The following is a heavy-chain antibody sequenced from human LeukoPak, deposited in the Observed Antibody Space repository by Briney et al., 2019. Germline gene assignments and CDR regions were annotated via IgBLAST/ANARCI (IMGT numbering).Heavy chain of an antibody. CDR2: ISSSGSTI. V-gene: IGHV3-11*01. D-gene: IGHD6-13*01. Sequence: PGGSLRLSCAASGFTVSSNYMSWIRQAPGKGLEWVSYISSSGSTIYYADSVKGRFTTSRDNAKNSLYLQMNSLRAEDTAVYYCARVGTIAAAGTVDYWGQGTLVTVSS. CDR3: ARVGTIAAAGTVDY. CDR1: GFTVSSNY. J-gene: IGHJ4*02.